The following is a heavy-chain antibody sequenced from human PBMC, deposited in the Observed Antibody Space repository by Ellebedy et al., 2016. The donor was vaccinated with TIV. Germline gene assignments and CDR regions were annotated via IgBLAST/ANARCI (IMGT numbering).Heavy chain of an antibody. Sequence: AASVKVSCKASGYTFTDYLMNWVRQAPGQGLEWVGWINPNSGGTKYEQKFQGRVTFTRDTSANTVYMHFNSLRPEDSGVYYCARDALGYCSGGSCTNSWFDPWGQGTLVTVSS. J-gene: IGHJ5*02. D-gene: IGHD2-15*01. CDR3: ARDALGYCSGGSCTNSWFDP. CDR2: INPNSGGT. V-gene: IGHV1/OR15-3*02. CDR1: GYTFTDYL.